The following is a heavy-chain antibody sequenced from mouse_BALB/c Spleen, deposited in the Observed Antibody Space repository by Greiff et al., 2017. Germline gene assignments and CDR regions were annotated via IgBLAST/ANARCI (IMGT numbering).Heavy chain of an antibody. J-gene: IGHJ2*01. CDR3: ARGGGYEYFDY. CDR1: GYSITSDYA. V-gene: IGHV3-2*02. CDR2: ISYSGST. Sequence: EVQLVESGPGLVKPSQSLSLTCTVTGYSITSDYAWNWIRQFPGNKLEWMGYISYSGSTSYNPSLKSRISITRDTSKNQFFLQLNSVTTEDTATYYCARGGGYEYFDYWGQGTTLTVSS. D-gene: IGHD2-2*01.